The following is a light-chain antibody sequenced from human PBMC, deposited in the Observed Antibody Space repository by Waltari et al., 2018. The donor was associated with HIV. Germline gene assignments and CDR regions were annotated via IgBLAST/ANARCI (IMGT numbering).Light chain of an antibody. CDR1: QSLGRY. J-gene: IGKJ5*01. CDR3: QQRITSIT. V-gene: IGKV3-11*01. Sequence: EIVLTQSPATLSLSPGDRATLSCRASQSLGRYLGWFQQKPGQAPRLLIFDASKRATGLPARFSGSGSGTDFTLTISSLEPEDSAVYYCQQRITSITFGQGTRLDIK. CDR2: DAS.